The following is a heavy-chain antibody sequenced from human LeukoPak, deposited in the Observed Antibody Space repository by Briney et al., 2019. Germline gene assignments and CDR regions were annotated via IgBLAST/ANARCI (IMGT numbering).Heavy chain of an antibody. CDR3: ARQPFLTIFGVVIGGYFDY. J-gene: IGHJ4*02. CDR2: ISGGSSKI. Sequence: PGGSLRLSCTASTFTFSSYSMNWVRQAPGKGLEWVSHISGGSSKIYYADSVKGRFTISRDNAKNSLYLQMNSLRAEDTAVYYCARQPFLTIFGVVIGGYFDYWGQGTLVTVSS. CDR1: TFTFSSYS. V-gene: IGHV3-48*04. D-gene: IGHD3-3*01.